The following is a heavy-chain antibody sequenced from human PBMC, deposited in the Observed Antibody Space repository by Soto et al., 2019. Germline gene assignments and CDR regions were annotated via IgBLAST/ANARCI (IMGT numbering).Heavy chain of an antibody. J-gene: IGHJ5*02. Sequence: ASGKVSCKASGYTFTGYYMHWVRQAPGQGLEWMGWINPNSGGTNYAQKFQGRVTMTRDTSISTAYMELSRLRSDDTAVYYCARVGWNDDWFDPWGQGTLVTVSS. V-gene: IGHV1-2*02. CDR2: INPNSGGT. D-gene: IGHD1-1*01. CDR1: GYTFTGYY. CDR3: ARVGWNDDWFDP.